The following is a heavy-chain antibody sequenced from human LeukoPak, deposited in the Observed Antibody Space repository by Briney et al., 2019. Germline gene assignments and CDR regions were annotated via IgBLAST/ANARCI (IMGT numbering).Heavy chain of an antibody. CDR3: ARHTITVGVTDAFDI. D-gene: IGHD1-26*01. CDR1: GYSFTSYW. J-gene: IGHJ3*02. Sequence: GESLKISCKGSGYSFTSYWIAWVRPIPGQGLEWMGIIYPGDSDTRYSPSFQGQVTISADKSISTAYLQWSSLKASDTAMYYCARHTITVGVTDAFDIWGQGTMVTVSS. CDR2: IYPGDSDT. V-gene: IGHV5-51*01.